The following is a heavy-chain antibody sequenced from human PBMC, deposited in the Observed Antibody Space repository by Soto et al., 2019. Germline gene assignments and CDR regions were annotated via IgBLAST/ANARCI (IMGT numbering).Heavy chain of an antibody. V-gene: IGHV4-34*01. CDR2: INHSGST. CDR3: ARTPYSGDDPHADY. J-gene: IGHJ4*02. CDR1: GGSFSGYY. D-gene: IGHD5-12*01. Sequence: QVQLQQWGAGLLKPSETLSLTCAVYGGSFSGYYWSWIRQPPGKGLEWIGEINHSGSTNYNPSLKSRVTISVDTSKNQFSLQLSSVTAADTAVYYCARTPYSGDDPHADYWGQGTLVTVSS.